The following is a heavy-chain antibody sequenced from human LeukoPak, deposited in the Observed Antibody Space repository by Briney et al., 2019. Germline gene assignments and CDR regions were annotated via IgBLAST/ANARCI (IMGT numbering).Heavy chain of an antibody. CDR3: AKDSLMTAVTFADY. Sequence: PGGSLRLSCAASGFTFSNYAMNWVHQAPGKGLEWVSAISGRAGSTYYADSVKGRFTISRDNSKNTLYLQMNSLRVEDTAVYYCAKDSLMTAVTFADYWGQGTLVTVSS. CDR1: GFTFSNYA. D-gene: IGHD4-17*01. J-gene: IGHJ4*02. CDR2: ISGRAGST. V-gene: IGHV3-23*01.